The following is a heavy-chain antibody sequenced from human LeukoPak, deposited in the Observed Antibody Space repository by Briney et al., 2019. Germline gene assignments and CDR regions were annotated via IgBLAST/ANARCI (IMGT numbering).Heavy chain of an antibody. D-gene: IGHD3-16*01. CDR2: ISPRSETI. CDR1: GFSFNRRG. J-gene: IGHJ6*03. Sequence: PGGSLRLSCATSGFSFNRRGMNWVRHPPGKGLEWVSSISPRSETIFYADSVKGRFTISRDDSKDTLYLQMHTLRAEDTAVYYCARIDGPTVFTYHMGLWGKGTTVSVAS. CDR3: ARIDGPTVFTYHMGL. V-gene: IGHV3-48*04.